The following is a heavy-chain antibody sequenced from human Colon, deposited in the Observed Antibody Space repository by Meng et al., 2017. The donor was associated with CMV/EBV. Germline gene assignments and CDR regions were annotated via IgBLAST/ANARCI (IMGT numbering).Heavy chain of an antibody. CDR3: ARIVDDYGDYDWV. Sequence: GSLRLSCTVSGGSISSAILYWAWIRQPPGKGLEWIGEIFHSGSANINASLKSRVAMSIDKSKKQFSLKLNSVTAADTAMYYCARIVDDYGDYDWVWGQGILVTVSS. D-gene: IGHD4-17*01. J-gene: IGHJ4*02. V-gene: IGHV4-39*07. CDR1: GGSISSAILY. CDR2: IFHSGSA.